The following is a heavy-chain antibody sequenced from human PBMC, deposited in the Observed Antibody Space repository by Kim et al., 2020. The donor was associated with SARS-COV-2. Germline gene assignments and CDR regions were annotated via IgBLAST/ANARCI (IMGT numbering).Heavy chain of an antibody. CDR2: INPSGGST. Sequence: ASVKVSCKASGYTFTSYYMHWVRQAPGQGLEWMGIINPSGGSTSYAQKFQGRVTMTRDTSTSTVYMELSSLRSEDTAVYYCARDEWNVVRGGAGGYWGQGTLVTVSS. CDR1: GYTFTSYY. CDR3: ARDEWNVVRGGAGGY. D-gene: IGHD3-10*01. V-gene: IGHV1-46*01. J-gene: IGHJ4*02.